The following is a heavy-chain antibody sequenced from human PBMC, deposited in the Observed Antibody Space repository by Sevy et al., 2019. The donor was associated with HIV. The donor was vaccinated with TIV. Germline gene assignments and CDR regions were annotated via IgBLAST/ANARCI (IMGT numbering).Heavy chain of an antibody. Sequence: GGSRRLSCSASKFTFSLYAMHWVRQAPGKGLEWVAVISYDGRSKYYADPAKGRFNISRDNSKTTLRQQMNILGVEDTAVYYCLRYFSRTNCRFAYWGQGTLVTVSS. CDR2: ISYDGRSK. V-gene: IGHV3-30*03. J-gene: IGHJ4*02. D-gene: IGHD3-9*01. CDR1: KFTFSLYA. CDR3: LRYFSRTNCRFAY.